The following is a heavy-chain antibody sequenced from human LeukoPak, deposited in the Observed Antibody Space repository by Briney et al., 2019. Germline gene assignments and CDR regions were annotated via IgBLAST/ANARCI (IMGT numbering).Heavy chain of an antibody. J-gene: IGHJ5*02. D-gene: IGHD2-21*01. CDR3: AREYYGRALDP. CDR2: IIPNSGGT. V-gene: IGHV1-2*02. Sequence: ASVKVSCKASGYTFTGYYMHWVRQAPGQGLEWMGWIIPNSGGTNFAQKFQGRVTMTRDTSISTAYMELSRLRSDDTAVYYCAREYYGRALDPWGQGTLVTVSS. CDR1: GYTFTGYY.